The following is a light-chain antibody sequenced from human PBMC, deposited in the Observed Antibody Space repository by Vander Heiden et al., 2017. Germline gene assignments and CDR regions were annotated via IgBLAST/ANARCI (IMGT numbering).Light chain of an antibody. CDR3: VLYIGSGISM. CDR2: STK. Sequence: QTVATSASSFSVYPGGTVTLTCGFSSGSVSPSSHPSWYQQSPGQAPRTLIDSTKIRASGVPDRFSGSIIGNKAALTSTGAQADDESDYYCVLYIGSGISMFGGGTKLTVL. J-gene: IGLJ3*02. V-gene: IGLV8-61*01. CDR1: SGSVSPSSH.